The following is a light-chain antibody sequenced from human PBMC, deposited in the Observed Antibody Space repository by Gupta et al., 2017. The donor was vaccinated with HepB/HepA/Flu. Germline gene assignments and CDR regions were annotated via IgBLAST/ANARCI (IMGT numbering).Light chain of an antibody. CDR2: DDS. J-gene: IGLJ2*01. V-gene: IGLV3-21*03. CDR1: EIGRKG. CDR3: HVGESTSDHR. Sequence: SYVLTQPPSVSVAPGKTARITCGGLEIGRKGVHWYQQKPGQAPLLVVYDDSDRTAGIPGRFSGSNAGNTATLTIRGGEDGEAADYYCHVGESTSDHRFGGGTKVTVL.